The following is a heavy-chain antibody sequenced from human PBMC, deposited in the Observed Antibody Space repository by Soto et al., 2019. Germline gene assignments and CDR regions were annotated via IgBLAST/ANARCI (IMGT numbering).Heavy chain of an antibody. J-gene: IGHJ6*02. Sequence: AGGSLRLSCAASGFTFSSYGMHWVRQAPGKGLEWVAVISYDGSNKYYADSVKGRFTISRDNSKNTLYLQMNSLRAEDTAVYYCAKSPTTAGKYYYYGMDVWGQGTTVTVSS. CDR1: GFTFSSYG. V-gene: IGHV3-30*18. D-gene: IGHD6-19*01. CDR2: ISYDGSNK. CDR3: AKSPTTAGKYYYYGMDV.